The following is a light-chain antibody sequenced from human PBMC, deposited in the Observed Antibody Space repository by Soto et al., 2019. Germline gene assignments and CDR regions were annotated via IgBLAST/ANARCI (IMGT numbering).Light chain of an antibody. CDR2: DVT. V-gene: IGLV2-11*01. Sequence: PPRSVSGSPGQSGPISCTGTSSDVGVYNYVSWYQQHPGKAPKLMIYDVTKRPSGVPDRFSGSKSANTASLTISGLQAEDEADYYCCSYAGSDTFVFGTGTKVTVL. CDR3: CSYAGSDTFV. CDR1: SSDVGVYNY. J-gene: IGLJ1*01.